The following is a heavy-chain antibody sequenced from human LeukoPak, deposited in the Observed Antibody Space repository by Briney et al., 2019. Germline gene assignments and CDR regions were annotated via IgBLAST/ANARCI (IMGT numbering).Heavy chain of an antibody. J-gene: IGHJ2*01. CDR1: GFTFSSYG. CDR3: ARDYLDWYFDL. V-gene: IGHV3-33*01. CDR2: IWYDGSNK. Sequence: GGSLRLSCAASGFTFSSYGMQWVRQAPGKGLEWVAVIWYDGSNKYYADSVKGRFTISRDNSKSTLYLQMNSLRAEDTAVYYCARDYLDWYFDLWGRGTLVTVSS.